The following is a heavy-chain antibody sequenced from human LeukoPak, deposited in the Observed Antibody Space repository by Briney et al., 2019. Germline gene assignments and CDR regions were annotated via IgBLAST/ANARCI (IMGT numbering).Heavy chain of an antibody. D-gene: IGHD6-19*01. Sequence: SETLSLTCAVYGGSFSGYYWSWIRQPPGKGLEWIGEINHSGSTNYNPSLKSRVTISVDTSKNQFSLKLSSVTAADTAVYYCARGPKAVASTFQYDYWGQGTLVTVSS. V-gene: IGHV4-34*01. CDR2: INHSGST. J-gene: IGHJ4*02. CDR3: ARGPKAVASTFQYDY. CDR1: GGSFSGYY.